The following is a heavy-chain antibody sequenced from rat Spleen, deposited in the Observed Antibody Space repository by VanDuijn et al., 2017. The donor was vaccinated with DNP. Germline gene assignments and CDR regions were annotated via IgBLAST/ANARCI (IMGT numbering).Heavy chain of an antibody. CDR2: ISYDGSST. J-gene: IGHJ1*01. V-gene: IGHV5-20*01. CDR1: GFTFSDYY. Sequence: EVQLVESDGGLVQPGRSLKLSCAASGFTFSDYYMAWVRQAPTKGLEWVATISYDGSSTYYRDSVKGRFTISRENAKGSLYLQMDSLRSEDTATYYCTTGGYLRDWYFDFWGPGVMVTVSS. D-gene: IGHD2-2*01. CDR3: TTGGYLRDWYFDF.